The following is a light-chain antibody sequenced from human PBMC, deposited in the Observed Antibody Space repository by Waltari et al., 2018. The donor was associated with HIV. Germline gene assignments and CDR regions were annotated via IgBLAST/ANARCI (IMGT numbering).Light chain of an antibody. V-gene: IGKV1-33*01. J-gene: IGKJ2*01. CDR2: DAS. CDR1: QDINIY. CDR3: QQYDFLPRT. Sequence: DIQMTQSPSSLSVSVGDRVTITCQASQDINIYLNWYQQKPGKAPDLLIYDASNLVTGVPTRFSGSGSGTHFTLSISSLQPEDIATYYCQQYDFLPRTFGQGTKLE.